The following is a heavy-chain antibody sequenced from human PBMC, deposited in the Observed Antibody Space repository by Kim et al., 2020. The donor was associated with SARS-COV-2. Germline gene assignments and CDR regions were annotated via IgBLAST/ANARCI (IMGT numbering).Heavy chain of an antibody. J-gene: IGHJ4*01. D-gene: IGHD3-10*01. CDR2: IKQDGSEK. Sequence: GWSLRLSCAASGFTFSSYWMSWVRQAPGKGLEWVANIKQDGSEKYYVDSVKGRFTISRDNAKNSLYMQMNSLRAEDTAVYYCARSGPSTLWFGELFGYFDDRCRGTLVTVSS. V-gene: IGHV3-7*01. CDR3: ARSGPSTLWFGELFGYFDD. CDR1: GFTFSSYW.